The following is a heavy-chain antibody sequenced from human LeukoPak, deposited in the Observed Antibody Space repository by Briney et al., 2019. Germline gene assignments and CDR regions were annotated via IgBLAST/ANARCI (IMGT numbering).Heavy chain of an antibody. Sequence: SETLSLTCTVSGGSISSYYWSWIRQPPGKGLEWIGYIYYSGSTNYNPSLKSRVTISINTSKTQFSLRLSSVTAADTAIYYCARQYYGSGAFDIWGQGTIVTVSS. D-gene: IGHD3-10*01. CDR2: IYYSGST. J-gene: IGHJ3*02. CDR3: ARQYYGSGAFDI. CDR1: GGSISSYY. V-gene: IGHV4-59*08.